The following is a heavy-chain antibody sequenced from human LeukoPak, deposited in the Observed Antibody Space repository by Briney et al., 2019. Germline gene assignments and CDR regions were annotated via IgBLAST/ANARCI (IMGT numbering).Heavy chain of an antibody. Sequence: PSETLSLTCAVYGGSFSGYYWSWIRQPPGKGLEWIGEINHSGSTNYNPSLKSRVTISVDTSKNQFSLKLSSVTAADTAVYYCARGRSGYYGSGSAIADYYYYMDVWGKGTTVTVSS. CDR2: INHSGST. V-gene: IGHV4-34*01. J-gene: IGHJ6*03. CDR3: ARGRSGYYGSGSAIADYYYYMDV. CDR1: GGSFSGYY. D-gene: IGHD3-10*01.